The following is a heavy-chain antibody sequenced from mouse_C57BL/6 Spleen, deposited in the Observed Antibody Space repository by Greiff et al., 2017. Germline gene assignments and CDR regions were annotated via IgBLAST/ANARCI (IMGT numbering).Heavy chain of an antibody. CDR1: GYTFTDYY. Sequence: QLQQSGPVLVKPGASVKMSCKASGYTFTDYYMNWVKQSHGKSLEWIGVINPYNGGTSYNQKFKGKATLTVDKSSSTAYMELNSLTSEDSAVYYCARGDYYGSRVPYYFDYWGQGTTLTVSS. J-gene: IGHJ2*01. CDR2: INPYNGGT. CDR3: ARGDYYGSRVPYYFDY. D-gene: IGHD1-1*01. V-gene: IGHV1-19*01.